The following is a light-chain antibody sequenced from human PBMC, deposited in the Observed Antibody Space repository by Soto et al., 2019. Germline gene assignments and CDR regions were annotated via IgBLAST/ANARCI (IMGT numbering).Light chain of an antibody. V-gene: IGLV2-11*01. CDR1: SSDFGGYNY. CDR3: CSYAGTFYV. CDR2: VVS. Sequence: SVLTQPRSVSGSPGQSVTISCTGTSSDFGGYNYVSWYQHHPGKAPKLMIYVVSERPSGVPDRFSGSKSGNTASLTISGLQAEDEADYYCCSYAGTFYVFGTGTKVTV. J-gene: IGLJ1*01.